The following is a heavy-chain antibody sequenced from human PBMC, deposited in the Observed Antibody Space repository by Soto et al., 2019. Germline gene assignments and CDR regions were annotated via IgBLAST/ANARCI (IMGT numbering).Heavy chain of an antibody. CDR3: ARDYDFWKYYGMDV. J-gene: IGHJ6*02. CDR1: GYTFTSYY. CDR2: INPSGGST. D-gene: IGHD3-3*01. Sequence: QVQLVQSGAEVKKAGASVKVSCKASGYTFTSYYMHWVRQAPGQGLDWMGIINPSGGSTNYAQKFQGRGTMTRDTYTSTVYMELSSLRPEDTAVYYCARDYDFWKYYGMDVWGQGTPVTVSS. V-gene: IGHV1-46*01.